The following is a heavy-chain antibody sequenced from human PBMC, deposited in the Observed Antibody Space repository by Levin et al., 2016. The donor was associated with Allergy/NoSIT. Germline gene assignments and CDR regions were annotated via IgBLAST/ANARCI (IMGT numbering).Heavy chain of an antibody. Sequence: SETLSLTCSVSGAPMTTHYLTWIRQSPGKGLEWIGYIYSSGNSNYNPSLQNRVTMSLDTSKNQFSLKLKSVTAADTAVYYCAREYIHSSGFDYWGQGILVTVSS. D-gene: IGHD3-10*01. J-gene: IGHJ4*02. CDR3: AREYIHSSGFDY. CDR1: GAPMTTHY. V-gene: IGHV4-59*11. CDR2: IYSSGNS.